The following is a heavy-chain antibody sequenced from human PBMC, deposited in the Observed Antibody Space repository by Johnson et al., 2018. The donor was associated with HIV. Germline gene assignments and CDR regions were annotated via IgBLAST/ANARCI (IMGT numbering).Heavy chain of an antibody. CDR2: ISWDGGST. J-gene: IGHJ3*02. CDR3: AKDAQGPLVRGAFDI. V-gene: IGHV3-43*01. Sequence: VQLVESGGVVVQPGGSLRLSCAASGFTFDDYTMHWVRQAPGKGLEWVSLISWDGGSTYYADSVKGRFTISRDNSKNSRYLQMNSRRTEDTALYYCAKDAQGPLVRGAFDIWGQGTMVTVSS. D-gene: IGHD1-26*01. CDR1: GFTFDDYT.